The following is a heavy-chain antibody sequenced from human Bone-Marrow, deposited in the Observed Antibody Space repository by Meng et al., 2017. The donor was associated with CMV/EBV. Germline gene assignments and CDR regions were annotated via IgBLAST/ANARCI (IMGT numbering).Heavy chain of an antibody. D-gene: IGHD2-2*01. CDR2: IYYSGST. Sequence: SETLSLTCTVSGGSISSGDYYCSWIRQPPGKGLEWIGYIYYSGSTYYNPSLKRRVTISVDTSKNQFSLKLSSVTAADTAVYYCARDRGSTSYNWFDPWGQGTLVTVSS. CDR3: ARDRGSTSYNWFDP. CDR1: GGSISSGDYY. V-gene: IGHV4-30-4*08. J-gene: IGHJ5*02.